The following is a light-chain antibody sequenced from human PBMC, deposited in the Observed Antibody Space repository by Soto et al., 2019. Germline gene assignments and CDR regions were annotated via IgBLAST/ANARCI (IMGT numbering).Light chain of an antibody. CDR2: DAS. Sequence: ERVMTQSPATLSVSPGERATLSCRASQSVSSNLAWYQQKPGQAPRVLIYDASTRATGIPDRFSGSGSGTEFTLTISNLQSEDFVVYYCQQYINWPPLTFGGGTKVEIK. V-gene: IGKV3D-15*01. CDR1: QSVSSN. J-gene: IGKJ4*01. CDR3: QQYINWPPLT.